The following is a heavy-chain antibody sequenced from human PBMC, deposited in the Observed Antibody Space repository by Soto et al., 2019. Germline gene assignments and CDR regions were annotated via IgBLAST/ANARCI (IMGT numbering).Heavy chain of an antibody. D-gene: IGHD3-3*01. J-gene: IGHJ6*02. CDR2: ISYDGSNK. V-gene: IGHV3-30-3*01. CDR1: GFTFSSYA. Sequence: QVRLVESGGGVVQPGRSLRLSCAASGFTFSSYAMHWVRQAPGKGLEWVAVISYDGSNKYYADSVKGRFTISRDNSKNTLYLQMNSLRAEDTAVYYCARDLDGEGGMDVWGQGTTVTVSS. CDR3: ARDLDGEGGMDV.